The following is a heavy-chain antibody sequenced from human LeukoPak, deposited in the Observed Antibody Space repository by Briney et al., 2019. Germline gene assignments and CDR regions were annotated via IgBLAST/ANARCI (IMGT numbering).Heavy chain of an antibody. J-gene: IGHJ3*02. D-gene: IGHD2-8*01. CDR2: MNQDGSER. Sequence: GGSLRLSCTASGLTFNSYWMHWVRQTPEKGLEWVANMNQDGSERNSVDSVKGRFTISRDSAENSLYLQMNSLRAEDTAVYYCARGNNGALDIWGQGTTVTVSS. CDR1: GLTFNSYW. CDR3: ARGNNGALDI. V-gene: IGHV3-7*01.